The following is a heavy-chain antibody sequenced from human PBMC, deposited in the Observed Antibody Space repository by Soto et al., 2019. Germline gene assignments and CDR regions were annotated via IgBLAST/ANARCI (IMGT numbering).Heavy chain of an antibody. CDR1: GFTFISYA. Sequence: GSLRVCGAASGFTFISYAMSWVRQAPGKGLEWVSAISGSGGSTYYADSVKGRFTISRDNSKNTLYLQMNSLRAEDTAVYYCAKDIGIGRYGMDVWGQGTTVTVSS. V-gene: IGHV3-23*01. D-gene: IGHD1-26*01. J-gene: IGHJ6*02. CDR2: ISGSGGST. CDR3: AKDIGIGRYGMDV.